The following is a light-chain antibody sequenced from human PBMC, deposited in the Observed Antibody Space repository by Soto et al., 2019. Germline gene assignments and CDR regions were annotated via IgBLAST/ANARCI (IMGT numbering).Light chain of an antibody. V-gene: IGKV3-15*01. CDR1: QNVNTN. J-gene: IGKJ2*01. CDR3: QQYNTLNT. Sequence: EIAMTQSPGTLSVSPGERATLSCRASQNVNTNLAWYQQKPGQAPRLLMYGASTRATGIPARFSGSGSGTEFTPTISSLQPEDFAVYYCQQYNTLNTFGQGTKLEIK. CDR2: GAS.